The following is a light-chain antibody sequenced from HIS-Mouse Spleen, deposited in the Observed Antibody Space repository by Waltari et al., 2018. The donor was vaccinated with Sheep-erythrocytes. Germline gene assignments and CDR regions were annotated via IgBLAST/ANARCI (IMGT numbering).Light chain of an antibody. CDR2: AAS. V-gene: IGKV1-8*01. CDR1: QGISSY. CDR3: QQSYSTPSGT. J-gene: IGKJ2*02. Sequence: AIRMTQSPSSLSASTGDRVTITCRASQGISSYLAWYQQKPGKAPKLLIYAASSLQSGVPSRFSGSGSGTDFTLTISSLQPEDFATYYCQQSYSTPSGTFGQGTKLEIK.